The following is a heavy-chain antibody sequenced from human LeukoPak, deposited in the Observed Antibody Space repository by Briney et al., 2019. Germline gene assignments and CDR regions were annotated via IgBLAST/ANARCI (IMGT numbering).Heavy chain of an antibody. J-gene: IGHJ4*02. CDR1: GGTFSSYA. CDR2: IIPIFGTA. Sequence: VASVKVSCKASGGTFSSYAISWVRQAPGQGLEWMGGIIPIFGTANYAQKFQGRVTITADESTSTAYMELSSLRSEDTAVYYCARVRDGYNSVYFDYWGQGPLVTVSS. D-gene: IGHD5-24*01. CDR3: ARVRDGYNSVYFDY. V-gene: IGHV1-69*13.